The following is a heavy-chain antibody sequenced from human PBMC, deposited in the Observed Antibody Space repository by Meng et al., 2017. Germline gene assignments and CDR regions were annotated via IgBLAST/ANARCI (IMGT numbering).Heavy chain of an antibody. D-gene: IGHD3-10*01. V-gene: IGHV4-61*01. Sequence: VRLQEAGPGLVRPSETLSPTCTVSGGSVSSGSYYWSWIRQPPGKGLEWIGYIYYSGSTNYNPSLKSRVTISVDTSKNQFSLKLSSVTAADTAVYYCARSMVRGVIIYTRTYYFDYWGQGTLVTVSS. CDR2: IYYSGST. CDR3: ARSMVRGVIIYTRTYYFDY. J-gene: IGHJ4*02. CDR1: GGSVSSGSYY.